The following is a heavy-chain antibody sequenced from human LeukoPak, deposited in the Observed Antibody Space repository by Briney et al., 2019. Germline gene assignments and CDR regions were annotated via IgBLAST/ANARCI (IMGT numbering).Heavy chain of an antibody. V-gene: IGHV4-30-4*01. CDR2: IYYSGST. Sequence: SETLFLTCTVSGGSISSGDYYWSWIRQPPGKGLEWIGYIYYSGSTYYNPSLKSRVTISVDTSKNQFSLKLSSVTAADTAVYYCARASIPYYFDYWGQGTLVTVSS. J-gene: IGHJ4*02. CDR1: GGSISSGDYY. CDR3: ARASIPYYFDY.